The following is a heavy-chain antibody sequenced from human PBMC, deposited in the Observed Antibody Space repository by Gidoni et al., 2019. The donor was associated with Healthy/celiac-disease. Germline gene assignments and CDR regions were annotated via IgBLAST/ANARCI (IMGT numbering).Heavy chain of an antibody. D-gene: IGHD6-19*01. V-gene: IGHV3-30-3*01. Sequence: QVQLVESGGGVVQPGRSLRLSCAASGFTFSSYAMHWVRQAPGKGLEWVAVISYDGSNKYYADSVKGRFTISRDNSKNTLYLQMNSLRAEDTAVYYCARDRDEQWLKYYDYGMDVWGQGTTVTVSS. CDR1: GFTFSSYA. CDR2: ISYDGSNK. J-gene: IGHJ6*02. CDR3: ARDRDEQWLKYYDYGMDV.